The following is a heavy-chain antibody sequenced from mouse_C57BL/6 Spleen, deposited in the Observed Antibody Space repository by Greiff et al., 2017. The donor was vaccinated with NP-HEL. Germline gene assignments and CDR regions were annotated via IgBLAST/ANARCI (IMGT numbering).Heavy chain of an antibody. V-gene: IGHV1-18*01. J-gene: IGHJ4*01. CDR2: INPNNGGT. Sequence: VQLKESGPELVKPGASVKIPCKASGYTFTDYNMDWVKQSHGKSLEWIGDINPNNGGTIYNQKFKGKATLTVDKSSSTAYMELRSLTSEDTAVYYCARGSVRGSSFRYWGQGTSVTVSS. D-gene: IGHD1-1*01. CDR3: ARGSVRGSSFRY. CDR1: GYTFTDYN.